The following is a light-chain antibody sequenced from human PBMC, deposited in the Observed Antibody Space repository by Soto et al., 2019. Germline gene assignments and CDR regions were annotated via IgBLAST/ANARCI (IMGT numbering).Light chain of an antibody. Sequence: EIVLTQSPATLSLSPGNRATLSCRASESVSRYLAWYQQKPGKAPRLLIYDASNKATGIPARFSGSGSGTDFTLTITSLEPEYFAVYYCQQRSNWPSSFGGGTKVEIK. CDR1: ESVSRY. CDR3: QQRSNWPSS. J-gene: IGKJ4*01. CDR2: DAS. V-gene: IGKV3-11*01.